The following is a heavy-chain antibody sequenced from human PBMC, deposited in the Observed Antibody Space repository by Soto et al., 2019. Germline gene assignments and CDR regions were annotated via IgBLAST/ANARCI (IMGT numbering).Heavy chain of an antibody. Sequence: GGSLRLSCAASGVTFSSYAMNWVRQAPGKGLEWVSAITGNGGSTYYADPVKGRFTISRDNSRNTLYLQMNSLRAEDTAVYYCAKDQFSSGWYNDYCYGMDVWGQGTTVTVSS. CDR1: GVTFSSYA. V-gene: IGHV3-23*01. D-gene: IGHD6-19*01. CDR3: AKDQFSSGWYNDYCYGMDV. CDR2: ITGNGGST. J-gene: IGHJ6*02.